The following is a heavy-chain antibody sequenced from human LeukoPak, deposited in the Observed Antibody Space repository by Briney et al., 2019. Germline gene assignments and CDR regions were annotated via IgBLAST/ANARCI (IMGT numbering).Heavy chain of an antibody. J-gene: IGHJ4*02. CDR2: IYTSGST. CDR3: ARGIYYYGSGPLDY. Sequence: SETLSLTCTVSGGSISSYYWSWIRQPAGKGLEWIGRIYTSGSTNYNPSLKSRVTMSVDTSKNQFSLKLSSVTAADTAVYYCARGIYYYGSGPLDYWGQGTLVTVSS. D-gene: IGHD3-10*01. V-gene: IGHV4-4*07. CDR1: GGSISSYY.